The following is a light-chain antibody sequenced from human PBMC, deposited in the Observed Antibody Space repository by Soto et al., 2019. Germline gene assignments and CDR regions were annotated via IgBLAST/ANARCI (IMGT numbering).Light chain of an antibody. CDR3: RTWDSSLSTGI. J-gene: IGLJ2*01. V-gene: IGLV1-51*01. Sequence: QSVLTQPPSVSAAPGQKVTISCSGSSSNIGESYVSWYQHLPGTAPKLLIYDNNKRPSGIPDRFSGSSSGTSATLGITGLQTGDEADYYCRTWDSSLSTGIFVGGTKLTVL. CDR1: SSNIGESY. CDR2: DNN.